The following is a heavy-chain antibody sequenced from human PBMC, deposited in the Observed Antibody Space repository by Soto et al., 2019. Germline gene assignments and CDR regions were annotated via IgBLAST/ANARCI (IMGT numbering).Heavy chain of an antibody. CDR2: INAGNGNT. Sequence: ASVKVSCKASGYTFTSYAMHWVRQAPGQRLEWMGWINAGNGNTKYSQKFQGRVTITRDTSASTAYMELSSLRSEDTAVYYCARDRSIVVVVAATRFDYWGQGTLVTVSS. CDR1: GYTFTSYA. D-gene: IGHD2-15*01. CDR3: ARDRSIVVVVAATRFDY. J-gene: IGHJ4*02. V-gene: IGHV1-3*01.